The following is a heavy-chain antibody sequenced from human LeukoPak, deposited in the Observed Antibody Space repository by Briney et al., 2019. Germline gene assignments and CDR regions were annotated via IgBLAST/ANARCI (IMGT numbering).Heavy chain of an antibody. CDR3: ARDYDSSGYYSFQH. D-gene: IGHD3-22*01. CDR1: GFTFSRYW. V-gene: IGHV3-74*01. J-gene: IGHJ1*01. CDR2: INGDGSSI. Sequence: PGGSLRLSCAASGFTFSRYWMHWVRQAPGRGLVWVSRINGDGSSIRYADSVKGRFTNSRDNAKNTLYLQMNSLRAEDTAVYYCARDYDSSGYYSFQHWGQGTLVTVS.